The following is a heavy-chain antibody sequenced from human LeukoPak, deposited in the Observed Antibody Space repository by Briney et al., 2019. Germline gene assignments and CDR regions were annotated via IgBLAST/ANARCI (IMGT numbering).Heavy chain of an antibody. J-gene: IGHJ4*02. CDR2: ISAYNGNT. CDR1: GYTFTSYG. CDR3: ANLESRDYDILTGPPDY. D-gene: IGHD3-9*01. Sequence: ASVKVSCKASGYTFTSYGISWVRQAPGQGLEWMGWISAYNGNTNYAQKLQGRVTMTTDTSTSTAYMELRSLRSEDTAVYYCANLESRDYDILTGPPDYWGQGTLVTVYS. V-gene: IGHV1-18*01.